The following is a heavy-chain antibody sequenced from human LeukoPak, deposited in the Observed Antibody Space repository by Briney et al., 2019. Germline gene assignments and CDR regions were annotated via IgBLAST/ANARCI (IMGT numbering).Heavy chain of an antibody. J-gene: IGHJ6*02. CDR2: IYHSGSA. CDR1: GVSIRSYY. D-gene: IGHD3-10*01. Sequence: KPSETPALTCTVSGVSIRSYYWTWIRQSPGKGLEWDWYIYHSGSANYNPSLKSRVTISVDTSKNQFSLRLSSVTAADTAVYYCARYYGAGSYSTYYYFGMDVWGQGTTVTVSS. CDR3: ARYYGAGSYSTYYYFGMDV. V-gene: IGHV4-59*08.